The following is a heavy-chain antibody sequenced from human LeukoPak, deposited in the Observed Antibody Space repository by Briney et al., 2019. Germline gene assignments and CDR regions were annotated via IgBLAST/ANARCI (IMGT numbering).Heavy chain of an antibody. CDR2: ISSSSTYI. V-gene: IGHV3-21*01. D-gene: IGHD1-26*01. Sequence: GGPLRLSCAASGFAFSTYSMNWVRQAPGKGLEWVSSISSSSTYIYYADSVKGRVTISRDNAKNSLYLQMNSLRAEDTAVYYCERVLSGCETTRCELDYWGQGTLVTVSS. J-gene: IGHJ4*02. CDR1: GFAFSTYS. CDR3: ERVLSGCETTRCELDY.